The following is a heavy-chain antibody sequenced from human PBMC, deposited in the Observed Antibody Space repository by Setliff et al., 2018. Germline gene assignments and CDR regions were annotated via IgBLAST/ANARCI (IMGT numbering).Heavy chain of an antibody. Sequence: GASVKVSCKASGYTFTTYTMNWVRQAPGQGLEWMGWINTNTGNPTYAQGFTGRFVFSLDTSVSTAYLQISSLKAEDTAVYYCARGSVTIFGVVLSNWFDPWGQGTLVTVS. J-gene: IGHJ5*02. D-gene: IGHD3-3*01. CDR3: ARGSVTIFGVVLSNWFDP. CDR1: GYTFTTYT. V-gene: IGHV7-4-1*02. CDR2: INTNTGNP.